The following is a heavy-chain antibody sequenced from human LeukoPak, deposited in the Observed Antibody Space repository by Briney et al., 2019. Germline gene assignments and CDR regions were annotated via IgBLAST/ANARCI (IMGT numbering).Heavy chain of an antibody. CDR3: ARQMAVAGKAGFDY. CDR1: GGSISSYY. V-gene: IGHV4-4*07. Sequence: PSETLSLTCTVSGGSISSYYRTWIRQPAGKGLEWIGRIYTTGSTNYNPSLNSRVTMSVDTSKKQFSLKLSSVTAADTAVYYCARQMAVAGKAGFDYWGQGTLVTVSS. J-gene: IGHJ4*02. CDR2: IYTTGST. D-gene: IGHD6-19*01.